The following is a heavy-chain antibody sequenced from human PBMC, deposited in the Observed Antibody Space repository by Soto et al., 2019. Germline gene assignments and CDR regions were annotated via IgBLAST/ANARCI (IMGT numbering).Heavy chain of an antibody. D-gene: IGHD6-19*01. CDR1: GFTFTSSA. J-gene: IGHJ3*02. Sequence: ASVKVSCKASGFTFTSSAMQWVRQARGQRLEWIGWIVVGSGNTNYAQKFQERVTITRDMSTSTAYMELSSLRSEDTAVYYCAADQNIAVAATRAFDIWGQGTMVTVSS. V-gene: IGHV1-58*02. CDR3: AADQNIAVAATRAFDI. CDR2: IVVGSGNT.